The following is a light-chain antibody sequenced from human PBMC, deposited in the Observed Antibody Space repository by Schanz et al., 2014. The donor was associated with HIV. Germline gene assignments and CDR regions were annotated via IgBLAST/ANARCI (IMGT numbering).Light chain of an antibody. V-gene: IGKV3-20*01. CDR2: GAS. Sequence: ETVLTQSPGSLSLSPGERATLSCRASQSLGGSQLAWYQHKPGQAPRLLIYGASNRATGIPDRFSGGGSGTDFTLAISRLEPEDFAVYYCQQSGDSGGTFGGGTKVEIK. CDR3: QQSGDSGGT. CDR1: QSLGGSQ. J-gene: IGKJ4*01.